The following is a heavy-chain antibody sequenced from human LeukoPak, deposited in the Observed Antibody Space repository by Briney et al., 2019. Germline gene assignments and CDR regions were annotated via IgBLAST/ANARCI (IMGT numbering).Heavy chain of an antibody. CDR1: GYSISSGYY. Sequence: SETLSLTCTVSGYSISSGYYWGWIRQPPGKGLEWIGSIYHSGSTYYNPSLKSRVTMSVDTSKNQFSLKLSSVTAADTAVYYCARASHGWYFDLWGRGTLVTVSS. CDR2: IYHSGST. CDR3: ARASHGWYFDL. D-gene: IGHD6-6*01. V-gene: IGHV4-38-2*02. J-gene: IGHJ2*01.